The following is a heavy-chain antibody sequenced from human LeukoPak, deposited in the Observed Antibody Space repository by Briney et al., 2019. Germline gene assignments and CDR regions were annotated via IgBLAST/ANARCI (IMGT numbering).Heavy chain of an antibody. CDR3: ARDRGSSGWFYFDY. Sequence: PSETLSLTCTVSGGSIRSYYWSWIRQPPGKGLEWIGYIHYSGSTNYNPSLKSRVTISIDTSKNQFSLKLSSVTAADTAVYYCARDRGSSGWFYFDYWGQGTLVTVSS. CDR1: GGSIRSYY. D-gene: IGHD6-19*01. V-gene: IGHV4-59*01. J-gene: IGHJ4*02. CDR2: IHYSGST.